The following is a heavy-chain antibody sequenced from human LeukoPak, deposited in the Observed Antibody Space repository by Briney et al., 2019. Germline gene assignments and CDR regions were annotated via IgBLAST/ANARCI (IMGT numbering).Heavy chain of an antibody. CDR3: ARAHKIVVVTSHDAFDI. J-gene: IGHJ3*02. D-gene: IGHD3-22*01. Sequence: GESLKISCKGSGYSFTSYWIGWVRQMPGKGLEWMGIIYPGDSDTRYSPSFQGQVTISADKSISTAYLQWSSLKASDTAMYYCARAHKIVVVTSHDAFDIWGQGTMVTVSS. CDR1: GYSFTSYW. CDR2: IYPGDSDT. V-gene: IGHV5-51*01.